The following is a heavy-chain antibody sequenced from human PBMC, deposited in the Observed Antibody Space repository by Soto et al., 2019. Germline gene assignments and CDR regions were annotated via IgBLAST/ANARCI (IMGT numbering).Heavy chain of an antibody. CDR3: TSEGSHYYYYGMDV. J-gene: IGHJ6*02. CDR1: GFTLSSYS. Sequence: GGSLRLSCAASGFTLSSYSMNWVRQAPGKGLEWVSYISSSSSTIYYADSVKGRFTISRDNAKNSLYLQMNSLRDEDTAVYYCTSEGSHYYYYGMDVWGQGTTVTVSS. CDR2: ISSSSSTI. V-gene: IGHV3-48*02.